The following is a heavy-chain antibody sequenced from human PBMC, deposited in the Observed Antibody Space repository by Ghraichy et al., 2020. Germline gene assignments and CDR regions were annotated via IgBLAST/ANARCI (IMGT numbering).Heavy chain of an antibody. Sequence: LSLTCAASGFTFITYVMHWVRQAPGKGLEYVSGFSSNGDKTYYADSVKGRFTTSRDNSKNTLYLEMASLRAEDMAVYFCAREWDYGSGKYPLDQWGQGTLVAVSS. V-gene: IGHV3-64*02. D-gene: IGHD3-10*01. CDR3: AREWDYGSGKYPLDQ. J-gene: IGHJ4*02. CDR2: FSSNGDKT. CDR1: GFTFITYV.